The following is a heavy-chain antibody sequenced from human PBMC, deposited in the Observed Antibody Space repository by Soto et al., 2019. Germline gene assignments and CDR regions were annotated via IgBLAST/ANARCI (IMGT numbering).Heavy chain of an antibody. CDR2: INHSGST. CDR1: GGSFSGYY. Sequence: ASETLSLTCAVYGGSFSGYYWSWIRQPPGKGLEWIGEINHSGSTNYNPSLKSRVTISVDTSKNQFSLSLGSVTAADTAVYFCARAHAPTLPFDYWGQGTLVTVSS. J-gene: IGHJ4*01. V-gene: IGHV4-34*01. D-gene: IGHD2-15*01. CDR3: ARAHAPTLPFDY.